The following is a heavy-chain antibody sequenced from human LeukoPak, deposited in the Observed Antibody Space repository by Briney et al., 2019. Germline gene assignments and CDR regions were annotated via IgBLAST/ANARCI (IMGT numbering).Heavy chain of an antibody. CDR3: GRAADSGSYYNSGFDY. V-gene: IGHV1-18*01. CDR2: ISAYNGNT. Sequence: ASVKVSCKASGYIFTSYGISWVRQAPGQGLEWMGWISAYNGNTNYAQKLQGRVTMFTDTSTSTAYMELRSLRSDDTAVYYCGRAADSGSYYNSGFDYWGQGTLVTVSS. J-gene: IGHJ4*02. CDR1: GYIFTSYG. D-gene: IGHD3-10*01.